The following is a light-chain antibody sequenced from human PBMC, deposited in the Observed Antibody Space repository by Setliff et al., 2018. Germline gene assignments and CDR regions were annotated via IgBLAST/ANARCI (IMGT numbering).Light chain of an antibody. CDR3: SSYASSSIPYV. CDR1: SSDIGGYNY. J-gene: IGLJ1*01. V-gene: IGLV2-14*01. CDR2: EVS. Sequence: QSVLAQPASVSGSPGQSITISCTGTSSDIGGYNYVSWYQQHSGKAPKLMIYEVSNRPSGVSNRFSGSKSGSTASLTISGLQAEDEADYYCSSYASSSIPYVFGSGTKVTVL.